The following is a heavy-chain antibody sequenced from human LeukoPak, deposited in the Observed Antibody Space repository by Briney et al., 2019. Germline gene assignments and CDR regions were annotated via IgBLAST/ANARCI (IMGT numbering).Heavy chain of an antibody. V-gene: IGHV1-2*02. CDR1: GYTFTGYY. CDR3: ASPLEAVAGTPLGMDV. D-gene: IGHD6-19*01. J-gene: IGHJ6*02. Sequence: VASVKVSCKASGYTFTGYYMHWVRQAPGQGPEWMGWINPNSGGTNYAQKFQGRVTMTRDTSISTAYMELSRLRSDDTAVYYCASPLEAVAGTPLGMDVWGQGTTVTVSS. CDR2: INPNSGGT.